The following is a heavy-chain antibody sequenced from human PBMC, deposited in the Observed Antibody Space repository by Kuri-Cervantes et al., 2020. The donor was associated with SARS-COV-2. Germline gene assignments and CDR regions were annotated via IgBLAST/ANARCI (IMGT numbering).Heavy chain of an antibody. V-gene: IGHV4-39*01. CDR3: ATSGYYDFWSGYYFDY. CDR2: IYYSGST. CDR1: GCSISSSSYY. J-gene: IGHJ4*02. D-gene: IGHD3-3*01. Sequence: VSLRLSCTVSGCSISSSSYYWGWIRQPPGKGLEWIGSIYYSGSTYYNPSLKSRVTISVDTSKNQFSLKLSSVTAADTAVYYCATSGYYDFWSGYYFDYWGQGTLVTVSS.